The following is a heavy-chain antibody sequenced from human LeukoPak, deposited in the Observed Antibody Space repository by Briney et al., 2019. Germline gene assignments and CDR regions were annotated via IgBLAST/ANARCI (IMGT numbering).Heavy chain of an antibody. CDR3: AREGLTIFGVAY. J-gene: IGHJ4*02. Sequence: GGSLRLSCAASRFTFSSYAIHWVRQAPGKGLEWVAVISFDGNNKYYADSVKGRFTISRDNSKNTLWLQMNSLRAEDTAVYYCAREGLTIFGVAYWGQGTLVTVSS. D-gene: IGHD3-3*01. CDR2: ISFDGNNK. CDR1: RFTFSSYA. V-gene: IGHV3-30-3*01.